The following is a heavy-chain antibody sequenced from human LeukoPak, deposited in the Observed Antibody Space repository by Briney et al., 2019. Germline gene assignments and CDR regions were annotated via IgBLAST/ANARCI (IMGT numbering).Heavy chain of an antibody. J-gene: IGHJ3*02. V-gene: IGHV1-69*02. D-gene: IGHD3-22*01. Sequence: SVKVSFKASGGTFSSYTISWVRQAPGQGLEWMGRIIPILGIANYAQKFQGRVTITADKSTSTAYMELSSLRSEDTAVYYCARQYYDSSGYYPNDAFDIWGQGTMVTVSS. CDR3: ARQYYDSSGYYPNDAFDI. CDR2: IIPILGIA. CDR1: GGTFSSYT.